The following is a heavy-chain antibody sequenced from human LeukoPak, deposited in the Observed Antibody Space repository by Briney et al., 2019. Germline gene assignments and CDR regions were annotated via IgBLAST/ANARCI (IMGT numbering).Heavy chain of an antibody. V-gene: IGHV3-30*02. CDR3: AKQLFLESKIDY. Sequence: PGGSLRLSCAASGFIFSNYGMHWARQAPSKGLEWVAFIRYDGSNKYYADSVRGRFTISRDISKNTLYLQMNSLRAEDTAVYYCAKQLFLESKIDYWGQGTLVTVSS. J-gene: IGHJ4*02. CDR1: GFIFSNYG. D-gene: IGHD3-3*01. CDR2: IRYDGSNK.